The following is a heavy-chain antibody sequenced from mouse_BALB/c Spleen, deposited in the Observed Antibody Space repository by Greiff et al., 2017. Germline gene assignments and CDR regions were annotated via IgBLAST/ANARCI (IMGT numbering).Heavy chain of an antibody. CDR3: VLGRWAY. J-gene: IGHJ3*01. CDR1: GYSFTDYN. CDR2: IDPYYGGT. Sequence: VQLKQSGPELVKPGASVKVSCKASGYSFTDYNMYWVKQGHGKSLEWIGNIDPYYGGTSYNQKFKGKATLTVDKSSSTAYMQLKSLTSEDSAVYYCVLGRWAYWGQGTLVTVSA. V-gene: IGHV1S135*01. D-gene: IGHD4-1*01.